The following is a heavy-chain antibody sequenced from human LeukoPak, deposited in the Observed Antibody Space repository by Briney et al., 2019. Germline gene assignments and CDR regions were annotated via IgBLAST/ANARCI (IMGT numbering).Heavy chain of an antibody. Sequence: SETLSLTCTVSGGSISSYYWSWIRQPPGKGLEWIGYIYYSGSTNYNPSLKSRVTISVDTSKNQFSLKLSSVTAADTAVYYCARGGYYSGYFQHWGQGTLVTVSS. J-gene: IGHJ1*01. CDR3: ARGGYYSGYFQH. CDR1: GGSISSYY. D-gene: IGHD3-22*01. CDR2: IYYSGST. V-gene: IGHV4-59*01.